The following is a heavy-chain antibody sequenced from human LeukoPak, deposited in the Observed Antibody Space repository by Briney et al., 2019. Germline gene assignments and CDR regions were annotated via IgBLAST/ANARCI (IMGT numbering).Heavy chain of an antibody. CDR3: ARIKSSGWYYDY. J-gene: IGHJ4*02. D-gene: IGHD6-19*01. CDR1: GGSISNYY. CDR2: VYYSGST. V-gene: IGHV4-59*01. Sequence: SETLSLTCTVAGGSISNYYWSWIRQPPGKGLEWIGYVYYSGSTNYNPSLKSRVTISLDTSKNQFSLRLSSVTAADTAVYYCARIKSSGWYYDYWGQGTLVTVSS.